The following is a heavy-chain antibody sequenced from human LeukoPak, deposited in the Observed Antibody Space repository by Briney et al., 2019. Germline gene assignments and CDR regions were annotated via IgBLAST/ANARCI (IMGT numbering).Heavy chain of an antibody. Sequence: ASVKVSCKASGVKFSSYAISWVRQAPGQGLEWMGGILPVYGSATYSQRFQDRVTITADESTSTVYMEVRSLRSEDTALYYCARDRVGATTWVFDHWGQGTLVTVPS. J-gene: IGHJ4*02. CDR2: ILPVYGSA. CDR3: ARDRVGATTWVFDH. CDR1: GVKFSSYA. D-gene: IGHD1-26*01. V-gene: IGHV1-69*13.